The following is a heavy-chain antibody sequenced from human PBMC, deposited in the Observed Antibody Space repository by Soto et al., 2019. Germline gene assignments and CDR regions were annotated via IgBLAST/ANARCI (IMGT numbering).Heavy chain of an antibody. J-gene: IGHJ4*02. V-gene: IGHV1-46*01. Sequence: GASVKVSCKASGYTFTSYYMHWVRQAPGQGLEWMGIINPSGGSTSYAQKFQGRVTMTTDTSTSTAYMELRSLRSDDTAVYYCARRRDGYNSDSDYWGQGTLVTVSS. CDR2: INPSGGST. CDR1: GYTFTSYY. CDR3: ARRRDGYNSDSDY. D-gene: IGHD5-12*01.